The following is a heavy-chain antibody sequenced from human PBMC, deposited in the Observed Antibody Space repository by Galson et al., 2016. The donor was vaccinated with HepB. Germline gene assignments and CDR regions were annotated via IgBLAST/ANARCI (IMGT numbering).Heavy chain of an antibody. Sequence: SLRLSCAASGFTFISYGMHWVRQAPGKGLEWVAVISYDGTYKDYVDSVKGRFTISRDNTKNTLYLQMSSLRAEDTAVYYCAKGGSTRLYYFDYWGQEPWSPSPQ. V-gene: IGHV3-30*18. CDR2: ISYDGTYK. J-gene: IGHJ4*01. D-gene: IGHD2-2*01. CDR3: AKGGSTRLYYFDY. CDR1: GFTFISYG.